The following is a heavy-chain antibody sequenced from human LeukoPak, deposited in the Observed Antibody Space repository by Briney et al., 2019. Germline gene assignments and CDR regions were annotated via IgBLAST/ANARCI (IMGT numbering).Heavy chain of an antibody. D-gene: IGHD2-21*01. CDR3: ARRIAGLDFFDY. V-gene: IGHV2-70*11. Sequence: SGPALAHPTQTLTLTCTFSGFALTTHKMCGSWIRQPPGKALEGLARIDWDDDKYYSTALKTRLPISKDTSKIPVVLTMANVGPVDTAPYYCARRIAGLDFFDYWGQGTLITVSS. CDR1: GFALTTHKMC. J-gene: IGHJ4*02. CDR2: IDWDDDK.